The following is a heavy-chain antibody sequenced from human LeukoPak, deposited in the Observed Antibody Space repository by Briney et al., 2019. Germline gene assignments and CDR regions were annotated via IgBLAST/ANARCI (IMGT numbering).Heavy chain of an antibody. CDR3: AGDVYTSGWCYFDY. CDR1: RDTFTRHN. J-gene: IGHJ4*02. CDR2: ISPSGGTT. Sequence: GASVKVSCKASRDTFTRHNIHWVRQAPGQGLEWMGIISPSGGTTAYAQNFQGRVTVTRDTSTSTVYMELSSLRSEDTAVYYCAGDVYTSGWCYFDYWGQGTLVTVSS. V-gene: IGHV1-46*01. D-gene: IGHD6-19*01.